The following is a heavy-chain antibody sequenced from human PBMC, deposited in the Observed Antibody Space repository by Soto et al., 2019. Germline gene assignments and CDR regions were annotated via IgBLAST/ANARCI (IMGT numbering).Heavy chain of an antibody. Sequence: EVQLVESGGGLVQPGRSLRLSCAASGFTFDDYGMHWVRQAPGKGLEWVSGISWNSGNIGYADSVKGRFTISRDNAKNSLYLQMNSLRGEDTALYYCAKDPSPDLAHGMDVWGPGTTVTVSS. CDR1: GFTFDDYG. V-gene: IGHV3-9*01. CDR2: ISWNSGNI. J-gene: IGHJ6*02. CDR3: AKDPSPDLAHGMDV.